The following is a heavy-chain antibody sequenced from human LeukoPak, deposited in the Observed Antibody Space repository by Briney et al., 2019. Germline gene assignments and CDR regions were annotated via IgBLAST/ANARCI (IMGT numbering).Heavy chain of an antibody. J-gene: IGHJ4*02. CDR3: ARASLAYCSGGSCYAIDH. CDR2: RHYSGTT. D-gene: IGHD2-15*01. V-gene: IGHV4-31*03. CDR1: GGSISSGGYY. Sequence: SQTLSLTCTVSGGSISSGGYYWSWIHQHPGKGLEWIGYRHYSGTTYYNASFKSRLTISVDTSKNQFSLKLSSVTAADTAVYYCARASLAYCSGGSCYAIDHWGQGTLVTVSS.